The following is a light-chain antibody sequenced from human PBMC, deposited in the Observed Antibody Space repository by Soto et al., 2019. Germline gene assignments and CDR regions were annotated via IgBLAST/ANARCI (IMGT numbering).Light chain of an antibody. CDR3: CSYADSSTYV. Sequence: LTQPASVSGSPGQSITISCTGTSSDVGSYNLVSWYQQHPGKAPKLIIYEDSKRPSGVSNRFSGSKSGNTASLTISGLQTEDEADYYCCSYADSSTYVFGTGTKV. V-gene: IGLV2-23*01. CDR2: EDS. CDR1: SSDVGSYNL. J-gene: IGLJ1*01.